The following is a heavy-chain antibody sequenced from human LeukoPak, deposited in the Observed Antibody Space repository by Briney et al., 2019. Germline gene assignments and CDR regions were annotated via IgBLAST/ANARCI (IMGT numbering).Heavy chain of an antibody. J-gene: IGHJ4*02. CDR1: GLTFSSYW. D-gene: IGHD6-19*01. Sequence: QSGGSLRLSCADSGLTFSSYWMRWVRQAPGKGVEWVANIKQDRSEKYYVDSVKGRFTISRDNAKNSVYLKMNSLRADDTAVYYCARCPVSQTSGWPFDSWGQGTLVTVSS. V-gene: IGHV3-7*04. CDR2: IKQDRSEK. CDR3: ARCPVSQTSGWPFDS.